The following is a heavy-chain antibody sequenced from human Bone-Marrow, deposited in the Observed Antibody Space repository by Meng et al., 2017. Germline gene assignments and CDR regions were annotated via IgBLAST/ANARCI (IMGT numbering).Heavy chain of an antibody. CDR3: ARVPTTVTIGVGMNV. V-gene: IGHV3-33*05. J-gene: IGHJ6*01. CDR2: ISYDGSYK. CDR1: GYTFNNYA. D-gene: IGHD4-17*01. Sequence: GESLKISCVASGYTFNNYAMHWVRQAPGKGLEWVALISYDGSYKFYSDSVEGRVTISRDNSKNTLYLQMNSLRAEDTAVYYCARVPTTVTIGVGMNVW.